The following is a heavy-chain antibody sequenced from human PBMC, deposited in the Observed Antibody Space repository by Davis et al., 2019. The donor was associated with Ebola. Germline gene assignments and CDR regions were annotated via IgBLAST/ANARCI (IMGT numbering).Heavy chain of an antibody. CDR3: ARGAFSMMVVPRDYYYGMDV. CDR2: INPNSGGT. CDR1: GYTFTGYY. V-gene: IGHV1-2*06. J-gene: IGHJ6*02. Sequence: ASVKVSCKASGYTFTGYYMHWVRQAPGQGLEWMGRINPNSGGTNYAQKFQGRVTMTRDTSISTAYIELSRLRSDDTAVYFCARGAFSMMVVPRDYYYGMDVWGQGTTVTVSS. D-gene: IGHD3-22*01.